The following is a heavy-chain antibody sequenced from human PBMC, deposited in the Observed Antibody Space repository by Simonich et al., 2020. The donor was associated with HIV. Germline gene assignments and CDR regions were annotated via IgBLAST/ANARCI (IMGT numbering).Heavy chain of an antibody. D-gene: IGHD5-18*01. Sequence: QVQLQQWGAGLLKPSETLSLTCAVYGGAFSDFFWSWFRQSPGKGLVWIGEINHNEKTTHSPSLKSRVTVSVDTPKNQVSLKLSSVTAAATAVYYCARYTGMAGFDYWGQGTLVTVSS. CDR2: INHNEKT. CDR3: ARYTGMAGFDY. CDR1: GGAFSDFF. J-gene: IGHJ4*02. V-gene: IGHV4-34*01.